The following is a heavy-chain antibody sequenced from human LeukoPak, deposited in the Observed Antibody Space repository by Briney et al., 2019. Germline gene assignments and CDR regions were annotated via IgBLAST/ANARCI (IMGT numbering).Heavy chain of an antibody. Sequence: SLRLSCAASGFTFDDYAMHWVRQAPGKGLEWVSGISWNSGSIGYADSVKGRFTISRDNAKNSPYLQMNSLRAEDMALYYCAKDIAAAGTLHAFDIWGQGTMVTVSS. CDR1: GFTFDDYA. CDR2: ISWNSGSI. CDR3: AKDIAAAGTLHAFDI. D-gene: IGHD6-13*01. V-gene: IGHV3-9*03. J-gene: IGHJ3*02.